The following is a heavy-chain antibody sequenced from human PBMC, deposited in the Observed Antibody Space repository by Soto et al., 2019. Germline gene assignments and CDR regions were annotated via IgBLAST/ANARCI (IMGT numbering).Heavy chain of an antibody. CDR2: INHSGTT. J-gene: IGHJ4*02. V-gene: IGHV4-34*01. CDR3: ARKPIYHFFAGYYSVDY. CDR1: GGSFSDYY. D-gene: IGHD3-9*01. Sequence: QVQLRQWGAGLLKPSETLSLTCAVFGGSFSDYYWTWIRQPPGKGLEWIGEINHSGTTSYNPSLKSRLTISVDTSNNQFSLQLSSVTAADTAVYYCARKPIYHFFAGYYSVDYWGQGTLVTVSS.